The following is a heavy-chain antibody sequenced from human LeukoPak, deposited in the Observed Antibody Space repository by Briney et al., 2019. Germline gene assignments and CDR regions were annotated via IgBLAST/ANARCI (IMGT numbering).Heavy chain of an antibody. CDR3: ARVSGSPYYYYYYMDV. V-gene: IGHV4-4*07. J-gene: IGHJ6*03. Sequence: SETLSLTCTVSGGSISSYYWSWIRQPAGKGLEWIGRIYTSGSTNYNPSLKSRVTISVDTSKNQFSLKLSSVTAADTAVYYCARVSGSPYYYYYYMDVWGKGTTVTVSS. CDR2: IYTSGST. D-gene: IGHD1-26*01. CDR1: GGSISSYY.